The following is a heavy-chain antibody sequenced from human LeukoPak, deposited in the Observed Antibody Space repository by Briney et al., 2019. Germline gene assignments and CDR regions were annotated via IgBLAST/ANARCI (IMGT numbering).Heavy chain of an antibody. Sequence: GASVNVSCKTSGYNFTNYYMHWVRQAPGHGLEWMGIMNPSGDTTTYAEKFQGRVTMTRDTSTSTVYMELSSLRSEDTAVYYCARGGALRYFEWFSAYWGQGTLVTVSS. V-gene: IGHV1-46*01. CDR1: GYNFTNYY. D-gene: IGHD3-9*01. J-gene: IGHJ4*02. CDR3: ARGGALRYFEWFSAY. CDR2: MNPSGDTT.